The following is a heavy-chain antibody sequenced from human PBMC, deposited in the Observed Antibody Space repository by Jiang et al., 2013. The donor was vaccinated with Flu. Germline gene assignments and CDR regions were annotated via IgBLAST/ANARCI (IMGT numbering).Heavy chain of an antibody. CDR2: INAGNGNT. Sequence: GAEVKKPGASVKVSCKASGYTFSRYAMHWVRQAPGQRLEWMGWINAGNGNTKYSQKFQGRVTITRDTSASTTYMELSSLRSEDTAVYYCARTEWELRTAFDHWGQGTLVTVSS. J-gene: IGHJ4*02. CDR1: GYTFSRYA. CDR3: ARTEWELRTAFDH. D-gene: IGHD1-26*01. V-gene: IGHV1-3*01.